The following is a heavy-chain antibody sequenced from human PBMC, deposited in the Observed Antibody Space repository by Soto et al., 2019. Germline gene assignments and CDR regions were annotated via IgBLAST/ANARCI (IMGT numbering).Heavy chain of an antibody. CDR2: THYRSKWYN. CDR1: GGGVSSNSAT. J-gene: IGHJ4*02. V-gene: IGHV6-1*01. CDR3: ARDNTGWYSFDS. D-gene: IGHD6-19*01. Sequence: QSRSLTCAISGGGVSSNSATWNWIMQSPSRGLEWLGRTHYRSKWYNDYAASVKSRITINPDTSKNQFSLQLNSVTPEDTAMYYCARDNTGWYSFDSWGQGTLVTVSS.